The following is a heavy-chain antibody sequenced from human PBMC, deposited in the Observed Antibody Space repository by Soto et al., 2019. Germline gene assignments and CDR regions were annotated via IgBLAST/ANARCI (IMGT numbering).Heavy chain of an antibody. CDR1: GFTFSSYA. CDR3: TRVPSPP. Sequence: PVGSLRLSCAASGFTFSSYAMSWVRQAPGKGLEWVGFIRSKAYGGTTEYAASVKGRFTISRDDSKSIAYLQMNSLKTEDTAVYYCTRVPSPPWGQGTLVTVSS. CDR2: IRSKAYGGTT. J-gene: IGHJ5*02. V-gene: IGHV3-49*04.